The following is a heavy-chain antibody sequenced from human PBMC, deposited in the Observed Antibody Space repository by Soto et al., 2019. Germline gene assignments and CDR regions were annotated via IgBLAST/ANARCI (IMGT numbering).Heavy chain of an antibody. CDR3: ARLTSWQQQLVDP. Sequence: PSETLSLTCTVSGGSISSSNFCWGWIRQPPGKGLESIGTIFYGGNTYYNPSLKSRVTISVDTSKNQFSLRLSSVTAADTAVYYCARLTSWQQQLVDPWGQGILVTVSS. D-gene: IGHD6-13*01. CDR1: GGSISSSNFC. V-gene: IGHV4-39*01. J-gene: IGHJ5*02. CDR2: IFYGGNT.